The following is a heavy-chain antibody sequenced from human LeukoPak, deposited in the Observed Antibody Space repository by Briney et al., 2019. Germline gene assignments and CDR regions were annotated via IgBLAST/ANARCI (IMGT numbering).Heavy chain of an antibody. CDR3: ARRHRGLYCSGGACTFDI. J-gene: IGHJ3*02. Sequence: GEPLQISSKGSGYTFTYYWIGWGRPRPGKGVEWMGIIYAGDSDTRDSPSFQGQVTISADKSISTAYLQWSSLKASDTAIYYCARRHRGLYCSGGACTFDIWGQGTMVTVSS. CDR1: GYTFTYYW. V-gene: IGHV5-51*01. D-gene: IGHD2-15*01. CDR2: IYAGDSDT.